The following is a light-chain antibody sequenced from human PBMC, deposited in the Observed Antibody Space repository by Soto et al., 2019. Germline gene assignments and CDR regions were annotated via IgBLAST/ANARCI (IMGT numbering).Light chain of an antibody. Sequence: QSALTQPPSASGSPGQSVTISCTGTTSDVGGYKYVSWHQQHPGKAPKLIIYEVAKRPSGVPDRFSGSKSGNTASLTVSGLQAEDEADYYCSSYAGSNTFVFGPGTKVT. J-gene: IGLJ1*01. CDR1: TSDVGGYKY. V-gene: IGLV2-8*01. CDR2: EVA. CDR3: SSYAGSNTFV.